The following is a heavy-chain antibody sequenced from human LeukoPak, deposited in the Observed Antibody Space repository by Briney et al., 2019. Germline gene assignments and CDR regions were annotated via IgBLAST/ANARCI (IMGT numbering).Heavy chain of an antibody. CDR3: ARGWFGELSHKYYYYMDV. Sequence: GSSVKVSCKASGGTFSSYAISWVRQAPGQGLEWMGGIIPIFGTANYAQKFQGRVTITADESTSTAYMELSSLRSEDTAVYYCARGWFGELSHKYYYYMDVWGKGTTVTISS. V-gene: IGHV1-69*01. J-gene: IGHJ6*03. CDR2: IIPIFGTA. CDR1: GGTFSSYA. D-gene: IGHD3-10*01.